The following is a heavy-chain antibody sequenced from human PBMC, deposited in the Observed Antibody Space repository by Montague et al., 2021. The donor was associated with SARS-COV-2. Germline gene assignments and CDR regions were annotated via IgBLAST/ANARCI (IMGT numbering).Heavy chain of an antibody. J-gene: IGHJ6*02. CDR3: GRDTRITMIVVVQGYGMDV. D-gene: IGHD3-22*01. CDR1: GGSISSSSHY. CDR2: IYYSGST. Sequence: SETLSLTCTVSGGSISSSSHYWGWFRQPPGKGLEWIGSIYYSGSTYYNPSLKSRVIISVDTSKNQFSLKLSSVTAADTAVYYCGRDTRITMIVVVQGYGMDVWGQGTTVTVSS. V-gene: IGHV4-39*07.